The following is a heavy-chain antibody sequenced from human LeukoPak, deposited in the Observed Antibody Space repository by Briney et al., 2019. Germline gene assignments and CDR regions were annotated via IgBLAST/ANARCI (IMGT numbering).Heavy chain of an antibody. Sequence: GGSLRLSCAASGFAFSSYAMSWVRQAPGKGLEWVSAISGSGGSTYYADSVKGRFTISRDNSKNTLYLQMNSLRAEDTAVYYCAKGIVGATRKINFFDYWGQGTLVTVSS. CDR2: ISGSGGST. J-gene: IGHJ4*02. D-gene: IGHD1-26*01. V-gene: IGHV3-23*01. CDR1: GFAFSSYA. CDR3: AKGIVGATRKINFFDY.